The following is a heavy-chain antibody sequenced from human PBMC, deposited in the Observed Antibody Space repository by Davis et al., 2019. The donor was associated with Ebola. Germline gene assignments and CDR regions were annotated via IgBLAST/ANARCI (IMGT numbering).Heavy chain of an antibody. V-gene: IGHV4-59*08. J-gene: IGHJ5*02. CDR1: GGSISSSY. D-gene: IGHD6-13*01. CDR3: ARRGTSSWYAGWFDP. Sequence: MPSETLSLTCTVSGGSISSSYWSWIRQPPGKGLEWIGYIYYSGSTNYNPPLKSRVTISVDTSKNQFSLKLSSVTAADTAMYYCARRGTSSWYAGWFDPWGQGTLVTVSS. CDR2: IYYSGST.